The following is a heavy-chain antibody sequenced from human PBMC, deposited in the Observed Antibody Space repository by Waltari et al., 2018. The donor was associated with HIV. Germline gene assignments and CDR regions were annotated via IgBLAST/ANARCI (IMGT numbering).Heavy chain of an antibody. CDR3: ARGGLPIATSRYGMDV. D-gene: IGHD6-13*01. CDR1: GGTFSSSA. J-gene: IGHJ6*02. V-gene: IGHV1-69*01. CDR2: IIPIFGTA. Sequence: VQLVQSGAELKKPGSSVKVSCKASGGTFSSSAISCVRQAPGQGLEWMGGIIPIFGTANYAQKFQGRVTITADESTSTAYMELSSLRSEDTAVYYCARGGLPIATSRYGMDVWGQGTTVTVSS.